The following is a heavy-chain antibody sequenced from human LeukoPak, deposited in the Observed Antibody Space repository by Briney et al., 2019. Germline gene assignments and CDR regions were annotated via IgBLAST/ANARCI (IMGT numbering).Heavy chain of an antibody. Sequence: ASVKVSCKASGYTFTSYAMHWVRQAPGQRLEWMGWINAGNGNTKYPQEFQGRVTITRDTSASTAYMELSSLRSEDMAVYYCARGGIRWFGELLPFTLDYWGQGTLVTVSS. CDR1: GYTFTSYA. CDR2: INAGNGNT. D-gene: IGHD3-10*01. V-gene: IGHV1-3*03. J-gene: IGHJ4*02. CDR3: ARGGIRWFGELLPFTLDY.